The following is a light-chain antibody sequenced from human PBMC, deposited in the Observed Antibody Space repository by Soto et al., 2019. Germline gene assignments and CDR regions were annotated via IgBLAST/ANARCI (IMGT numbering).Light chain of an antibody. J-gene: IGLJ2*01. V-gene: IGLV1-51*01. Sequence: PSVSAAPGQKVTISCSGSSSNIGNNYVSWYQHLPGTAPKLLIYDNNKRPSGIPDRFSGSKSGTSATLGITGLQTGDEADYYCGTWDSSLSAGVFGGGTKLTV. CDR1: SSNIGNNY. CDR3: GTWDSSLSAGV. CDR2: DNN.